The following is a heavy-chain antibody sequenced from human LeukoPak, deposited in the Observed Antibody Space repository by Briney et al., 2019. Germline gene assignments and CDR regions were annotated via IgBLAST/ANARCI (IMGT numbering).Heavy chain of an antibody. CDR1: GFTFNNYA. CDR3: SKWGDYDVLTGYYDSDF. J-gene: IGHJ4*02. CDR2: ILGSGRSS. Sequence: GASLRLSCAASGFTFNNYAMSWVRQAPGKGLEWVSAILGSGRSSYYADSVKGRFTISRDNSKNSLFLQMNSLRVEDTALYYCSKWGDYDVLTGYYDSDFWGQGTLVTVSA. D-gene: IGHD3-9*01. V-gene: IGHV3-23*01.